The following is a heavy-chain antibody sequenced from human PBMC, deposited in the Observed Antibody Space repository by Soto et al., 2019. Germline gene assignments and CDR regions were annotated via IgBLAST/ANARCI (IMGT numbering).Heavy chain of an antibody. CDR2: IDWDDDK. V-gene: IGHV2-70*11. Sequence: SGPTLVNPTQTLTLTCTFSGFSLSTSGMCVSWIRQPPGKALEWLARIDWDDDKYYSTSLKTRLTISKDTSKNQVVLTMTNMDPVDTATYYCARIDSGSYGYAFDIWGQGTMVTVSS. CDR3: ARIDSGSYGYAFDI. J-gene: IGHJ3*02. D-gene: IGHD1-26*01. CDR1: GFSLSTSGMC.